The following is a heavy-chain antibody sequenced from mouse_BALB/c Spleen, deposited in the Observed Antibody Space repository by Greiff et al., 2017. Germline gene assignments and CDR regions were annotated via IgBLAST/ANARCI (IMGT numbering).Heavy chain of an antibody. CDR2: ISTYYGDA. J-gene: IGHJ4*01. CDR3: ARRESSPYAMDY. Sequence: VQLQQSGAELVRPGVSVKISCKGSGYTFTDYAMHWVKQSHAKSLEWIGVISTYYGDASYNQKFKGKATMTVDKSSSTAYMELARLTSEDSAIYYCARRESSPYAMDYWGQGTSVTVSS. CDR1: GYTFTDYA. D-gene: IGHD6-2*01. V-gene: IGHV1S137*01.